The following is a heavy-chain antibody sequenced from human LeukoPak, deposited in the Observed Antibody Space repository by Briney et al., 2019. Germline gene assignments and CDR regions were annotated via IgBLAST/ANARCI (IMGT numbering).Heavy chain of an antibody. J-gene: IGHJ3*02. CDR3: TRDGIHSSGWYGAFDI. D-gene: IGHD6-19*01. Sequence: GGSLRLSCTASGFTLGDYAMSWFRQAPGKGLEWVGFIRSKAYGGTTEYAASVKGRFTISRDDSKSIAYLQMNSLKTEDTAVYYCTRDGIHSSGWYGAFDIWGQGTMVTVSS. CDR1: GFTLGDYA. CDR2: IRSKAYGGTT. V-gene: IGHV3-49*03.